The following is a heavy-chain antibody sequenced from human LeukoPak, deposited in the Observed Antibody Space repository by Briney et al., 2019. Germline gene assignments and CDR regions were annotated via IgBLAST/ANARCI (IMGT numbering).Heavy chain of an antibody. V-gene: IGHV3-48*04. D-gene: IGHD7-27*01. CDR3: ARPWGY. J-gene: IGHJ4*02. CDR1: GFTFSNYT. Sequence: SGGSLRLSCAASGFTFSNYTMTWVRQAPGKGLGWVSFIGISDDSIYYADSVKGRFTISRDNAKNSLSLQMNSLRVEDSAVYYCARPWGYWGQGTLVTVSS. CDR2: IGISDDSI.